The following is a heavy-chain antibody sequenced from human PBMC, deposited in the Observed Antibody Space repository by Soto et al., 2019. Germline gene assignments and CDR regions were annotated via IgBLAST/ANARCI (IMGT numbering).Heavy chain of an antibody. V-gene: IGHV1-3*01. Sequence: ASVKVSCKASGYTFTSYAMHWVRQAPGQRLEWMGWINAGNGNTKYSQKFQGRVTITRDTSASTAYMELSSLRSEDTAVYYCARAGGDYGDFGLFQHWGQGTLVTVSS. CDR1: GYTFTSYA. J-gene: IGHJ1*01. D-gene: IGHD4-17*01. CDR2: INAGNGNT. CDR3: ARAGGDYGDFGLFQH.